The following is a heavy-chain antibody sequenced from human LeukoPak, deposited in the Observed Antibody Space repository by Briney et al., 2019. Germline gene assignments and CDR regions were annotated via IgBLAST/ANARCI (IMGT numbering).Heavy chain of an antibody. V-gene: IGHV4-34*01. CDR2: INHSGST. J-gene: IGHJ4*02. D-gene: IGHD3-16*02. Sequence: PSETLSLTCAVYGGSFSGYYWSWIRQPPGKGLEWIGEINHSGSTDYNPSLKSRVTISVDTSKNQFPLKLSSVTAADTAVYYCARGRVNKELSHSYYFDYWGQGTLVTVSS. CDR1: GGSFSGYY. CDR3: ARGRVNKELSHSYYFDY.